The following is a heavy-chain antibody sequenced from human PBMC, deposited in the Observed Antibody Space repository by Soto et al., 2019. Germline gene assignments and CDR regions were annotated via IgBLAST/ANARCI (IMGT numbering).Heavy chain of an antibody. D-gene: IGHD6-6*01. CDR1: GGSISSSNW. Sequence: SETLSLACAVSGGSISSSNWWSWVRQPPGKGLEWIGEIYHSGSTNYNPSLKSRVTISVDKSKNQFSLKLSSVTAADTAVYYCARGGAARPYYYYYYGMDVWGQGTTVTVSS. CDR2: IYHSGST. J-gene: IGHJ6*02. CDR3: ARGGAARPYYYYYYGMDV. V-gene: IGHV4-4*02.